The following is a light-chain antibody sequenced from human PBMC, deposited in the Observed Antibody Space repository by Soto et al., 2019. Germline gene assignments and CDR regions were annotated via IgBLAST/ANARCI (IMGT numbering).Light chain of an antibody. V-gene: IGKV1-5*01. CDR1: QSIRSW. Sequence: DIQMTQSPSTLSASVGDRVTITCRAGQSIRSWLAWYQQKPGKAPKVLIYDASSLESGVPSRFSASGSGTEFTLTISSLQPDDFATYYCQQYNSYPLTFGQGTKLEIK. CDR2: DAS. J-gene: IGKJ2*01. CDR3: QQYNSYPLT.